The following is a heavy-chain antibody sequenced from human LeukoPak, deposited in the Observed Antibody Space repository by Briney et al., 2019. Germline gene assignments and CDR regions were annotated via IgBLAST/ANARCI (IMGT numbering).Heavy chain of an antibody. CDR1: GGSFSGYY. CDR2: INHSGST. J-gene: IGHJ3*02. D-gene: IGHD6-19*01. V-gene: IGHV4-34*01. Sequence: PSETLSLTCAVYGGSFSGYYWSWLRQPPGKGLEWIGEINHSGSTNYNPSLKSRVTISVDTSKNQFSLKLSSVTAADTAVYYCARVYSSGWPDDAFDIWGQGTMVTVSS. CDR3: ARVYSSGWPDDAFDI.